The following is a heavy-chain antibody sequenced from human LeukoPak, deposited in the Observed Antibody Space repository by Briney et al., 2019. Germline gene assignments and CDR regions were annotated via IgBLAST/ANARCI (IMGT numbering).Heavy chain of an antibody. V-gene: IGHV4-4*02. CDR2: IYHSGST. CDR1: GGSISSSNW. CDR3: ARNPTGIAAAGMFDY. Sequence: PSGTLSLTCAVSGGSISSSNWWSWVRPPPGKGLEWIGEIYHSGSTNYNPSLKSRVTISVDKSKNQFSLKLSSVTAADTAVYYCARNPTGIAAAGMFDYWGQGTLVTVSS. J-gene: IGHJ4*02. D-gene: IGHD6-13*01.